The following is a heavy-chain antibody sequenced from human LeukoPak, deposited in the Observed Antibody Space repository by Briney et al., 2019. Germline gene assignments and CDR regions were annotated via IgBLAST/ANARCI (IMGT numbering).Heavy chain of an antibody. CDR1: GGTFSSYA. CDR2: IIPIFGTA. J-gene: IGHJ3*02. CDR3: ARAPPPSGSYGLDRGGVGAFDI. V-gene: IGHV1-69*13. Sequence: GTSVKVSCKASGGTFSSYAISWVRQAPGQGLEWVGGIIPIFGTANYAQKFLGRVTITADESTSTAYMELSSLRSEDTAVYYCARAPPPSGSYGLDRGGVGAFDIWGQGTMVTVSS. D-gene: IGHD1-26*01.